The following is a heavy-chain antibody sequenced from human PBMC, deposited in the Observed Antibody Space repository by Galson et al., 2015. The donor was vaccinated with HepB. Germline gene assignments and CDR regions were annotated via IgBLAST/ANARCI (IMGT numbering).Heavy chain of an antibody. D-gene: IGHD3-9*01. CDR2: ISSSSSYI. CDR3: ARRGARVLRYFDWLFAPLYYYYGMDV. Sequence: SLRLSCAASGLTFSSYSMNWVRQAPGKGLEWVSSISSSSSYIYYADSVKGRFTISRDNAKNSLYLQMNSLRAEDTAVYYCARRGARVLRYFDWLFAPLYYYYGMDVWGQGTTVTVSS. J-gene: IGHJ6*02. V-gene: IGHV3-21*01. CDR1: GLTFSSYS.